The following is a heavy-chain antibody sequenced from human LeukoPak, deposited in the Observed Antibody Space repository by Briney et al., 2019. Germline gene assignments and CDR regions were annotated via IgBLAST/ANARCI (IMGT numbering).Heavy chain of an antibody. CDR2: IKQDGSEK. D-gene: IGHD6-13*01. J-gene: IGHJ6*04. V-gene: IGHV3-7*03. CDR1: GFTFSSYW. Sequence: PGGSLRLSCAASGFTFSSYWMSWVRQAPGKGLERVANIKQDGSEKYYVDSVKGRFTISRDNAKNSLYLQMNSLRAEDTAVYYCARDQGIAAAGTDGMDVWGKGTTVTVSS. CDR3: ARDQGIAAAGTDGMDV.